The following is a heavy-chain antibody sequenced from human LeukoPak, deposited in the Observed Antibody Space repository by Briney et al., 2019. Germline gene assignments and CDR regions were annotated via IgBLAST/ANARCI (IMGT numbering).Heavy chain of an antibody. CDR3: ANTYRYGGGVTIFGVGRWVGYFDY. Sequence: PGGSLRLSCAASGFTFSSYAMSWVRQAPGKGLEWVSAISGSGGSTYYADSVKGRFTISRDNSKNTLYLQMNSLRAEDTAVYYCANTYRYGGGVTIFGVGRWVGYFDYWGQGTLVTVSS. CDR2: ISGSGGST. V-gene: IGHV3-23*01. D-gene: IGHD3-3*01. J-gene: IGHJ4*02. CDR1: GFTFSSYA.